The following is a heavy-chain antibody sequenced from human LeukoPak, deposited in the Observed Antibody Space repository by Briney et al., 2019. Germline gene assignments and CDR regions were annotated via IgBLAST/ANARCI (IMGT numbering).Heavy chain of an antibody. CDR1: GFTVSSNY. D-gene: IGHD6-13*01. J-gene: IGHJ4*02. V-gene: IGHV3-66*01. CDR2: IYSGGST. CDR3: ATQQLVYLYFDY. Sequence: GGSLRLSCAASGFTVSSNYMSWVRQAPGKGLEWVSVIYSGGSTYYADSVKGRFTISRDNSKNTLYLQMNSLRAEDTAVYYCATQQLVYLYFDYWGQGTLVTVSS.